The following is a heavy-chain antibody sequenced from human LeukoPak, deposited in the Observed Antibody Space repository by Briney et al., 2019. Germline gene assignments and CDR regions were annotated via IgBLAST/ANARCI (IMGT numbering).Heavy chain of an antibody. D-gene: IGHD2-2*01. Sequence: GGSLRLSCAASGFTFSSYEMNWVRQAPGKGLEWVSYISSSGSTIYYADSVKGRFAISRDNAKNSLYLQMNSLRAEDTAVYYCARYGVVVPALFYYYYYMDVWGKGTTVTVSS. CDR2: ISSSGSTI. CDR3: ARYGVVVPALFYYYYYMDV. V-gene: IGHV3-48*03. CDR1: GFTFSSYE. J-gene: IGHJ6*03.